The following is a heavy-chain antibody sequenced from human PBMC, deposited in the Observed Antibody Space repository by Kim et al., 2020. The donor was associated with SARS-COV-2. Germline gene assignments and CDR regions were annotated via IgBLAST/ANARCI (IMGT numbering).Heavy chain of an antibody. V-gene: IGHV4-59*01. D-gene: IGHD3-10*01. CDR1: GGSISSYY. CDR2: IYYSGST. J-gene: IGHJ6*02. CDR3: ARDQYYGSGLYGMDV. Sequence: SETLSLTCTVSGGSISSYYWSWIRQPPGKGLEWIGYIYYSGSTNYNPSLKSRVTISVDTSKNQFSLKLSSVTAADTAVYYCARDQYYGSGLYGMDVWGQGTTVTVSS.